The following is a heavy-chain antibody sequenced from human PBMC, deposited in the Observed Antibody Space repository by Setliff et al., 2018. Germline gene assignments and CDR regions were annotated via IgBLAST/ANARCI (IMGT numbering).Heavy chain of an antibody. CDR1: GFNFNSYV. D-gene: IGHD3-16*01. V-gene: IGHV3-30*03. CDR3: ARDSIGPFLCNMDD. CDR2: LSYDERVI. J-gene: IGHJ6*03. Sequence: PGGSLRLSCVASGFNFNSYVMHWVRQAPGKGLEWVAVLSYDERVIYYADSVKGRFTISRDNSKRTLYLQMNSLRAEDTGVYYCARDSIGPFLCNMDDWGKGTTVTVSS.